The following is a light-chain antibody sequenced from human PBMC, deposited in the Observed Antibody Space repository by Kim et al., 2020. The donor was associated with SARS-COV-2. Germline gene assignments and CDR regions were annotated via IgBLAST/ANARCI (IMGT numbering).Light chain of an antibody. V-gene: IGKV3-15*01. CDR2: GAS. CDR1: QSISNN. J-gene: IGKJ2*01. CDR3: HQYNDWPPGDT. Sequence: SPGDRVTLSCRASQSISNNLALYQVKPGQPPRVLIYGASTRATGVPARFSGSGSGTDFTLTVSSLQSEDFAIYYCHQYNDWPPGDTFGQGTKLEI.